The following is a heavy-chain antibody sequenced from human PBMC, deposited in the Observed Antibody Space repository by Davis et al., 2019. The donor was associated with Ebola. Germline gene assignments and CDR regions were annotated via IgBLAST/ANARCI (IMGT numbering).Heavy chain of an antibody. D-gene: IGHD1-7*01. J-gene: IGHJ6*02. CDR3: ARENELELLGVYYYYYGMDV. Sequence: PGESLRLSCAVSAPTLTTYSMNCVRQAPGKGLEWVSSITSSSTYTSYAHSVKGRFTISRDNAKNSLYLQMNGLRAEDTAVYYCARENELELLGVYYYYYGMDVWGQGTTVTVSS. CDR2: ITSSSTYT. V-gene: IGHV3-21*01. CDR1: APTLTTYS.